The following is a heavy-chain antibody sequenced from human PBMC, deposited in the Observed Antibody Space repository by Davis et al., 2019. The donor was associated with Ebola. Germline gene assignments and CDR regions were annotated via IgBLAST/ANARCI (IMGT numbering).Heavy chain of an antibody. CDR3: ARVPSTVTYYYYGMDV. V-gene: IGHV3-66*01. J-gene: IGHJ6*02. Sequence: GSLKISCAASGFTVSSNYMSWVRQAPGKGLEWVSVIYSGGSTYYADSVKGRFTISRDNSKNTLYLQMNSLRAEDTAVYYCARVPSTVTYYYYGMDVWGQGTTVTVSS. CDR1: GFTVSSNY. CDR2: IYSGGST. D-gene: IGHD4-11*01.